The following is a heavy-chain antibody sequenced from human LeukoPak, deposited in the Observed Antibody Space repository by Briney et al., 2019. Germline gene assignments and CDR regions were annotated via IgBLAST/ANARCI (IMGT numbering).Heavy chain of an antibody. D-gene: IGHD6-13*01. CDR2: ISWNSGSI. V-gene: IGHV3-9*01. CDR1: GFTFDDYA. J-gene: IGHJ6*02. Sequence: GRSLRLSCAVSGFTFDDYAMHWVRQAPGKGLEWVSGISWNSGSIGYADSVKGRFTISRDNAKNSLYLQMNSLRAEDTALYYCAKDYSSLSYYYYGMDVWGQGTTVTVSS. CDR3: AKDYSSLSYYYYGMDV.